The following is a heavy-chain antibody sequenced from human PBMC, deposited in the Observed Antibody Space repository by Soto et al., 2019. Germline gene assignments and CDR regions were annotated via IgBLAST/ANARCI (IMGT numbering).Heavy chain of an antibody. CDR1: GFTLSGYY. J-gene: IGHJ4*02. V-gene: IGHV3-11*01. Sequence: GGSLRLSCAASGFTLSGYYMTWMRQTPGKGLEWVSFIGETGSDIHYADSVEGRFTISRDNAKNSLYLQMNSLRAEDTAVYYCAREIGNRLPYGPVDYWGQGTLVTVSS. D-gene: IGHD3-10*01. CDR3: AREIGNRLPYGPVDY. CDR2: IGETGSDI.